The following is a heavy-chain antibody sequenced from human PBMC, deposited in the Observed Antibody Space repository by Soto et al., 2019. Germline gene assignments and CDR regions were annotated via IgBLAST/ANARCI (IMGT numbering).Heavy chain of an antibody. CDR2: IIPIFGTA. Sequence: GASVKVSRKASGGTFSSYAISWVRQAPGQGLEWMGGIIPIFGTANYAQKFQGRVTITADESTSTTYMELSSLRSEDTAVYYCARGPGVVVPAAPYGMDVWGQGTTVTVSS. CDR1: GGTFSSYA. D-gene: IGHD2-2*01. J-gene: IGHJ6*02. CDR3: ARGPGVVVPAAPYGMDV. V-gene: IGHV1-69*13.